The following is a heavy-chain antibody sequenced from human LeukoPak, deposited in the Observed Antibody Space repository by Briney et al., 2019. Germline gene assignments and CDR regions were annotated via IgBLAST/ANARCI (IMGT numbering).Heavy chain of an antibody. J-gene: IGHJ4*02. Sequence: GGYLSFSGAASGFTFSSFSMNWHRQGQGKGLMGFFYISSSSSTIYYADSVKGRFPISRDNAKNSLYLQMNSLRAEDTAVYYCARDRIAVARGSGTYYFDYWGQGTLVTVSS. V-gene: IGHV3-48*04. CDR2: ISSSSSTI. CDR1: GFTFSSFS. CDR3: ARDRIAVARGSGTYYFDY. D-gene: IGHD6-19*01.